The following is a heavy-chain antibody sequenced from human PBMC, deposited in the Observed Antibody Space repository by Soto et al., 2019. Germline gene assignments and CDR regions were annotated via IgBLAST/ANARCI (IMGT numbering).Heavy chain of an antibody. D-gene: IGHD3-3*01. V-gene: IGHV3-33*01. Sequence: PGGSLRLSCAASGFTFSSYGMHWVRQAPGKGLEWVAVIWYDGSNKYYADSVKGRFTISRDNSKNTLYLQMNSLRAEDTAVYYCASPEFHTIFGALDYWGQGTLVTVSS. CDR3: ASPEFHTIFGALDY. CDR1: GFTFSSYG. CDR2: IWYDGSNK. J-gene: IGHJ4*02.